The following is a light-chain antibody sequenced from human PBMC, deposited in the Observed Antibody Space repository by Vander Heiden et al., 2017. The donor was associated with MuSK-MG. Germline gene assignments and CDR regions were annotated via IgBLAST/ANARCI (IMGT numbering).Light chain of an antibody. J-gene: IGLJ3*02. CDR1: SSDVGGYNY. CDR3: SSYTSSSIRV. V-gene: IGLV2-14*01. CDR2: DVS. Sequence: QSALTQPASVSGSPGQSITISCTGTSSDVGGYNYVSWYQQHPGKAPKLMIYDVSNRPSGVSNRFSGSKSVNTASLTISGLQAEDEADYYCSSYTSSSIRVFGGGTKLTVL.